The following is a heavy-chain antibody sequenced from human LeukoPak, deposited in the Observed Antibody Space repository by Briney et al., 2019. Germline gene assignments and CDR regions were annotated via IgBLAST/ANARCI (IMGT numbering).Heavy chain of an antibody. CDR1: GFTFSSYG. J-gene: IGHJ4*02. CDR3: ARRAGAYSHPYDY. Sequence: GGSLRLSCAASGFTFSSYGMHWVRQAPGKGLEWVAFIRYDGSNKYYADSVKGRFTISRDNFKNTLYLQMNSLRAEDTAVYYCARRAGAYSHPYDYWGQGTLVTVSS. V-gene: IGHV3-30*02. D-gene: IGHD4/OR15-4a*01. CDR2: IRYDGSNK.